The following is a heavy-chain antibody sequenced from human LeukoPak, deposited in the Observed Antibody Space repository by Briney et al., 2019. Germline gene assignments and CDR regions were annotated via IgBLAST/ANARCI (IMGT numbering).Heavy chain of an antibody. D-gene: IGHD3-3*01. V-gene: IGHV4-4*07. Sequence: SETLSLTCTVSGGSISSYYWSWIRQPAGKGLEWIGHIYTSGNTNYNPSLKSRVTISVDTSKNQFSLKLSSVTAADTAVYYCARVVTYYDFWSGYFDYWGQGTLVTVSS. CDR2: IYTSGNT. J-gene: IGHJ4*02. CDR3: ARVVTYYDFWSGYFDY. CDR1: GGSISSYY.